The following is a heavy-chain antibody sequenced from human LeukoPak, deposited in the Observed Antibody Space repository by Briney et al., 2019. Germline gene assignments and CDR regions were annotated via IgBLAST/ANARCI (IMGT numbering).Heavy chain of an antibody. CDR3: ARDGVEVGASINWFDP. CDR2: ISSSSSYI. J-gene: IGHJ5*02. Sequence: GGSLRLSCAASGFTFSSYSMNWVRQAPGKGLEWVSSISSSSSYIYYADSVKGRFTISRDNAKNSLYLQMNSLRAEDTAVYYCARDGVEVGASINWFDPWGQGTLVTVSS. CDR1: GFTFSSYS. V-gene: IGHV3-21*01. D-gene: IGHD1-26*01.